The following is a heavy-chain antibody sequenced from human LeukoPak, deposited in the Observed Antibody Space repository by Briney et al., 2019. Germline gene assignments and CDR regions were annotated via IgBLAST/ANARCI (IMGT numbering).Heavy chain of an antibody. D-gene: IGHD5-12*01. J-gene: IGHJ4*02. V-gene: IGHV3-11*01. CDR1: GFTFSDYY. CDR3: AGVDIVATSRADY. Sequence: GGSLRLSCAASGFTFSDYYMSWIRQAPGKGLEGVSYISSSGSTIYYADSVKGRFTISRDNAKNSLYLQMNSLRAEDTAVYYCAGVDIVATSRADYWGQGTLVTVSS. CDR2: ISSSGSTI.